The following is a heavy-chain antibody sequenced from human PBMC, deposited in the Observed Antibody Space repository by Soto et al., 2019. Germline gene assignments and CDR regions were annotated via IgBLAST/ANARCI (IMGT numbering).Heavy chain of an antibody. D-gene: IGHD1-7*01. J-gene: IGHJ5*02. CDR2: IIPIFGTA. Sequence: SVKGSCNASCYIFSSYAISWGRQSPVQGLEWMGGIIPIFGTANYAQKFQGRVTITADESTSTAYMELSSLRSEDTAVYYCARDAENGTTVGWFDPWGQGTLVTVSS. CDR1: CYIFSSYA. V-gene: IGHV1-69*13. CDR3: ARDAENGTTVGWFDP.